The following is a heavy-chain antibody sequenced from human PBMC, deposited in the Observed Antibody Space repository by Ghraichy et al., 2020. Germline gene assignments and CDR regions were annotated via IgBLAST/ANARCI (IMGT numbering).Heavy chain of an antibody. Sequence: SETLSLPCTVSGGSISSYYWSWIRQPPGKGLEWIGYIYYSGSTNYNPSLKSRVTISVDTSKNQFSLKLSSVTAADTAVYYCARTVGATGSFDYWGQGTLVTVSS. V-gene: IGHV4-59*01. D-gene: IGHD1-26*01. J-gene: IGHJ4*02. CDR3: ARTVGATGSFDY. CDR1: GGSISSYY. CDR2: IYYSGST.